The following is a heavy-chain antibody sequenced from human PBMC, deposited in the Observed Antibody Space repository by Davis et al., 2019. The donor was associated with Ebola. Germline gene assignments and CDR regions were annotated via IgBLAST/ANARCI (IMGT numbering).Heavy chain of an antibody. CDR3: ARDVGSSWYQGWFDP. CDR2: IKQDGSEK. V-gene: IGHV3-7*03. J-gene: IGHJ5*02. Sequence: ESLKIPCVAPGFTFSNYSMKLVRQAPEKGLEWVANIKQDGSEKYYVDSVKGRFTISRDNAKNSLYLQMNSLRTEDTAVYYGARDVGSSWYQGWFDPWGQGTLVSVSS. D-gene: IGHD6-13*01. CDR1: GFTFSNYS.